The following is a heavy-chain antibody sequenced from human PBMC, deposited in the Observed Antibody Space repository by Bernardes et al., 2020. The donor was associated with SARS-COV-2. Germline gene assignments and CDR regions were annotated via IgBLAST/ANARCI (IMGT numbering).Heavy chain of an antibody. CDR2: INYSGST. Sequence: SESLSPTCAVYGGSLGGYYWNWNRPRPGKGLEWIGEINYSGSTNYNPSLKSRVTISVDTSKNQFSLKLSSVNAADTAVYYCARAVWGIWYFDPWVRGTLVTVPS. CDR3: ARAVWGIWYFDP. J-gene: IGHJ2*01. V-gene: IGHV4-34*01. CDR1: GGSLGGYY. D-gene: IGHD3-16*01.